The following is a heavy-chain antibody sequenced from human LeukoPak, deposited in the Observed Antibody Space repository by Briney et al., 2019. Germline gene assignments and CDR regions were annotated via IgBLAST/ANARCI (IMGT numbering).Heavy chain of an antibody. J-gene: IGHJ4*02. CDR2: ISGSGVST. D-gene: IGHD3-22*01. CDR3: VPHDYESVDY. Sequence: PGGSLRLSCAASGFTFSRIAMRWVRQAPGKGLDWVSSISGSGVSTYYADSVKGRFTISRDSSKNTLYLQMNSLRDEDTAVYYCVPHDYESVDYWGQGTLVTVSS. V-gene: IGHV3-23*01. CDR1: GFTFSRIA.